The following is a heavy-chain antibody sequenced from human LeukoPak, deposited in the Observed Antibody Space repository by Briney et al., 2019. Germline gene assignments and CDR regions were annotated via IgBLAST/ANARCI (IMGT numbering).Heavy chain of an antibody. CDR3: FSFFETY. Sequence: GGSLRLSCAASGNYWMHWVRQAPGKGLVWVSHINSDGSWASYADSVKGRFTISKDNAKNTVYLQMNSLRAEDTAVYYCFSFFETYWGRGTPVPVSS. CDR1: GNYW. D-gene: IGHD2/OR15-2a*01. CDR2: INSDGSWA. V-gene: IGHV3-74*01. J-gene: IGHJ4*02.